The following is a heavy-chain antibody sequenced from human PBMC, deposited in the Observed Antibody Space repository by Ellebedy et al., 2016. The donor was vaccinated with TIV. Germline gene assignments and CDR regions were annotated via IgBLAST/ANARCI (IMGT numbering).Heavy chain of an antibody. D-gene: IGHD2/OR15-2a*01. CDR3: ARARIYGPFDY. V-gene: IGHV3-48*04. CDR2: ISSSSSTM. CDR1: GFTFGRHG. Sequence: PGGSLRLSCAASGFTFGRHGMNWVRQAPGKGLEWLSYISSSSSTMYYADSVKGRFTISRDNAENSLYLQMHSLRAEDTAIYYCARARIYGPFDYWGQGILVTVSS. J-gene: IGHJ4*02.